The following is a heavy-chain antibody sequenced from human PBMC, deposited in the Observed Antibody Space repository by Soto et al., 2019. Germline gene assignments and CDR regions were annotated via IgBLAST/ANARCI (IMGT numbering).Heavy chain of an antibody. CDR3: ARGLHSLFDY. CDR1: GFTFSNYG. Sequence: GGSLRLSCAASGFTFSNYGMHWVRQAPGKGLEWVAVIWYDGNNKNYADSVKGRFTISRDNSNNTLYVQMTSLRAEDTAVYYCARGLHSLFDYWGQGTLVTVS. D-gene: IGHD2-21*01. V-gene: IGHV3-33*01. CDR2: IWYDGNNK. J-gene: IGHJ4*02.